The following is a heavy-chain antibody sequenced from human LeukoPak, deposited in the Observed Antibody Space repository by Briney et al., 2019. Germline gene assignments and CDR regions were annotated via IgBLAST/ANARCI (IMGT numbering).Heavy chain of an antibody. D-gene: IGHD3-22*01. V-gene: IGHV5-51*01. CDR2: IYRGEPDT. CDR1: GYSSNSYW. J-gene: IGHJ4*02. Sequence: GEAGHMPSVGSGYSSNSYWICILRQMPGKGLEWMGIIYRGEPDTRYSPSFQGQVTISADKSISTAYLQSSSLKASDTAMYYCVSLKYYDTSGHSLGSFDYWGQGNLVTVSS. CDR3: VSLKYYDTSGHSLGSFDY.